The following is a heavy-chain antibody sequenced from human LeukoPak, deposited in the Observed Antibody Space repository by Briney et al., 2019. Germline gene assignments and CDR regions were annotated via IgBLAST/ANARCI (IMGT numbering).Heavy chain of an antibody. J-gene: IGHJ4*02. CDR3: AKDPGGEITMISDHDY. CDR1: GFTFSSYS. D-gene: IGHD3-22*01. CDR2: ISYDGSNK. Sequence: PGGSLRLSCAASGFTFSSYSMNWVRQAPGKGLEWVAVISYDGSNKYYADSVKGRFTISRDNSKNTLYLQMNSLRAEDTAVYYCAKDPGGEITMISDHDYWGQGTLVTVSS. V-gene: IGHV3-30*18.